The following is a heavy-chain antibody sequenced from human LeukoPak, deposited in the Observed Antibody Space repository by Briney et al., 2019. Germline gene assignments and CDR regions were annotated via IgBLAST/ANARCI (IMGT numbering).Heavy chain of an antibody. CDR2: IYYSGST. D-gene: IGHD6-13*01. J-gene: IGHJ4*02. CDR3: TRLTYTSSWYYFDY. Sequence: SETLSLTCTVSGASISGYYWSWIRQPPGKGLEWIGYIYYSGSTNYNPPLKSRVTISVDTSNNQFSLRLSSVTAADTAVYYCTRLTYTSSWYYFDYWGQGTLVTVSS. CDR1: GASISGYY. V-gene: IGHV4-59*08.